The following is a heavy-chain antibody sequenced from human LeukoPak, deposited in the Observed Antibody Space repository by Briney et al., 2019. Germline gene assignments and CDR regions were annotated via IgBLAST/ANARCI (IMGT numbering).Heavy chain of an antibody. Sequence: GGSLRLSCAASGFTFSSYSMNWVRQAPGKGLEWVSSISSSSSYIYYADSVKGRFTISRDNAKNSLYLQMNSLRAEDTAVYYRARDVDTGYYMDVWGKGTTVTVSS. D-gene: IGHD5-18*01. CDR3: ARDVDTGYYMDV. CDR1: GFTFSSYS. J-gene: IGHJ6*03. CDR2: ISSSSSYI. V-gene: IGHV3-21*01.